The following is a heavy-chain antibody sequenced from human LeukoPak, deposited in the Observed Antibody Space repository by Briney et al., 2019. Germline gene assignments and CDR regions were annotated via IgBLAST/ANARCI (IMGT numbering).Heavy chain of an antibody. J-gene: IGHJ4*02. CDR3: ARETRDGYNFDY. Sequence: GGSLRLSCAASGFTFSSYEMNWVRQAPGKGLERVSYISSSGSTIYYADSVKGRFTISRDNAKNSLYLQMNSLRAEDTAVYYCARETRDGYNFDYWGQGTLVTVSS. CDR2: ISSSGSTI. V-gene: IGHV3-48*03. D-gene: IGHD5-24*01. CDR1: GFTFSSYE.